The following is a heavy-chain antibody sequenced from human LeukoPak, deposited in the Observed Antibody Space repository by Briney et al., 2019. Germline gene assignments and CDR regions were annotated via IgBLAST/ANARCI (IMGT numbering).Heavy chain of an antibody. J-gene: IGHJ5*02. CDR1: GYTFTSYD. CDR3: ASEVRDCSGGSCSAWKSLIVSNWFDP. CDR2: MNPNSGNT. V-gene: IGHV1-8*01. Sequence: ASVKVSCKASGYTFTSYDINWVRQATGQGLEWMGWMNPNSGNTGYAQKFQGRVTMTRNTSISTAYMELSRLRSDDTAVYYCASEVRDCSGGSCSAWKSLIVSNWFDPWGQGTLVTVSS. D-gene: IGHD2-15*01.